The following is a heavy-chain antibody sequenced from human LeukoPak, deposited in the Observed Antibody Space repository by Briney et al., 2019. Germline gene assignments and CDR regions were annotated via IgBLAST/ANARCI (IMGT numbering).Heavy chain of an antibody. CDR1: RDTINIYA. CDR2: TIQFFGTA. J-gene: IGHJ4*02. D-gene: IGHD3-16*02. V-gene: IGHV1-69*13. CDR3: ARDVRLGELSLPYYFDY. Sequence: ASVIVSCNAYRDTINIYAVGWMRRATGQGLEGFAGTIQFFGTANYAQKFQSRVTITADESTSTAYMELSSLRSEDTAVYYCARDVRLGELSLPYYFDYWGQGTLVTVSS.